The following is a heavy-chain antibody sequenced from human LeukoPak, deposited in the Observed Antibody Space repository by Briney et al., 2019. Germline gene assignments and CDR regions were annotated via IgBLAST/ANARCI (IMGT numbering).Heavy chain of an antibody. V-gene: IGHV4-38-2*02. Sequence: PSETLSLTCAVSGYSISSGYYWGWIRQPPGKGLEWIGSIYHSGSTYYNPSLKSRVTISVDTSKNQFSLKLSSVTAADTAVYYCARDKFGGSSWPGESLDYWGQGTLVTVSS. CDR2: IYHSGST. D-gene: IGHD6-13*01. J-gene: IGHJ4*02. CDR1: GYSISSGYY. CDR3: ARDKFGGSSWPGESLDY.